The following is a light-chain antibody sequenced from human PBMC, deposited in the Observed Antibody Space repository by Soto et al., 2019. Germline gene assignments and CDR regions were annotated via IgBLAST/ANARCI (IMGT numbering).Light chain of an antibody. J-gene: IGKJ1*01. CDR2: GVS. CDR1: QSVSSN. Sequence: EIVMTQSPATLSVSPGERATLSCRASQSVSSNLAWYQQKPGQAPRLLIYGVSTRTTGIPVRFSGSGSGTEFTLTIGSLQSEDFAVYYCQQYSNWPRTFGQGTKVDIK. V-gene: IGKV3-15*01. CDR3: QQYSNWPRT.